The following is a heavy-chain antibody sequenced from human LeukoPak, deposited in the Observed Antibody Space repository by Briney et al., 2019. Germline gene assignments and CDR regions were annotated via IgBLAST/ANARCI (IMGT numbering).Heavy chain of an antibody. D-gene: IGHD6-13*01. CDR3: ARDGEYSSSWYSAFDI. J-gene: IGHJ3*02. Sequence: VASVKVSCTASGYTFTSYAMHWVRQAPGQGLEWMGWINAGNGNTKYSQKFQGRVTITRDTSASTAYMELSSLRSEDTAVYNGARDGEYSSSWYSAFDIWGRGTMVTVSS. CDR1: GYTFTSYA. V-gene: IGHV1-3*01. CDR2: INAGNGNT.